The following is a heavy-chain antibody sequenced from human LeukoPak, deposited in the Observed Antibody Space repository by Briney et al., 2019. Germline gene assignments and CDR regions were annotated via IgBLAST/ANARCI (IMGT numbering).Heavy chain of an antibody. V-gene: IGHV3-30*02. CDR1: GFTFSNFG. CDR2: IRYDGNNN. J-gene: IGHJ4*02. CDR3: AKGYCSSNSCPLDY. D-gene: IGHD2-2*01. Sequence: GGSLRLSCAASGFTFSNFGMHWVRQAPGKGLERVAFIRYDGNNNYYVESVKGRFTTSRDNSKNTLYLQMNSLRLEDTAVYYCAKGYCSSNSCPLDYWGQGTLVTVSS.